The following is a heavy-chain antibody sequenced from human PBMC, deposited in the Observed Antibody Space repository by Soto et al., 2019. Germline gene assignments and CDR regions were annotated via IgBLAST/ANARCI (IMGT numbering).Heavy chain of an antibody. V-gene: IGHV4-31*03. Sequence: QVQLQESGPGLVKPSQTLSLTCTVSGGSISSGGYYWSWIRQHPGKGLEWIGYIYYSGSTYYNPSLNSRVTISVDTSKNQFSLKLGSVTAADTAVYYCARVGYSSGWYLHRDWFDPWGQGTLVTVAS. J-gene: IGHJ5*02. CDR3: ARVGYSSGWYLHRDWFDP. D-gene: IGHD6-19*01. CDR2: IYYSGST. CDR1: GGSISSGGYY.